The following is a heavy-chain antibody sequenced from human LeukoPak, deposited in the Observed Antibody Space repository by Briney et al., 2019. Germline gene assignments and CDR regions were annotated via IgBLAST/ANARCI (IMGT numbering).Heavy chain of an antibody. CDR1: GGSFSGYY. J-gene: IGHJ4*02. CDR2: INHSGST. Sequence: SETLSLTCAXYGGSFSGYYWSWIRQPPGKGLEWIGEINHSGSTNYNPSLKSRVTISVDTSKNQFSLKLSSVTAADTAVYYCARGVGITGHYFDYWGQGTLVTVSS. CDR3: ARGVGITGHYFDY. V-gene: IGHV4-34*01. D-gene: IGHD1-20*01.